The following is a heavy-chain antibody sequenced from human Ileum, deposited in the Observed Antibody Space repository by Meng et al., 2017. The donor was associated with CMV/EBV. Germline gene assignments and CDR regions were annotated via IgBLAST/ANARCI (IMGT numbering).Heavy chain of an antibody. CDR1: GASISRYY. D-gene: IGHD3-10*01. CDR3: ARAAARGVPVDF. CDR2: IHSSGNT. Sequence: QVQVQESGPGLVKPSETLSLTCTVFGASISRYYWTWIRQPAGKGLEFIGRIHSSGNTDYNPSLMSRVTMSIDTSKNQLSLNLNSVTAADTAVYYCARAAARGVPVDFWGQGMLVTVSS. J-gene: IGHJ4*02. V-gene: IGHV4-4*07.